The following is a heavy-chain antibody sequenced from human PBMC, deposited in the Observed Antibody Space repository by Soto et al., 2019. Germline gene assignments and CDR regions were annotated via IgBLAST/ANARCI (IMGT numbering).Heavy chain of an antibody. CDR1: GGSISSYY. Sequence: SETLSLTCTVSGGSISSYYWSWIRQPPGKGLEWIGYIYYIGSTNYNPSLRSRVTISVDTSRNQFSLKMTSLTAADTAVYYCAKGGPSSQWFDPWGLGTLVTVSS. CDR2: IYYIGST. CDR3: AKGGPSSQWFDP. D-gene: IGHD6-13*01. V-gene: IGHV4-59*01. J-gene: IGHJ5*02.